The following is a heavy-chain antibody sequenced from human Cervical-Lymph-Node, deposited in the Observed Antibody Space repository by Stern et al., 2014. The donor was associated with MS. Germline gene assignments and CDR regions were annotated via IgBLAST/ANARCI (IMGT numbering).Heavy chain of an antibody. D-gene: IGHD3-3*01. CDR1: GGTFSSYS. CDR3: ARDSDFSGMDV. J-gene: IGHJ6*02. Sequence: QVQLVESEAEVKKPGSSMKVSCKASGGTFSSYSISWVRQAPGQGLEWMGRIIPIRAIANYAQKVQGRITITADKSTSTAYMELSSLRSEDTAVYYCARDSDFSGMDVWGQGTTVTVSS. V-gene: IGHV1-69*04. CDR2: IIPIRAIA.